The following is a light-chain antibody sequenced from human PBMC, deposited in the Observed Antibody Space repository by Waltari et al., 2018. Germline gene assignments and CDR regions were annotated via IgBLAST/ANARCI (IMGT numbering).Light chain of an antibody. CDR1: QSIRTF. CDR2: DAS. Sequence: DIQITQSPAPLSASVGTSATITGRANQSIRTFLNWYQQKPGKAPDLLIYDASRLEDGVPSRFSGSGSGTDFTLSISSLQPEDFSTYYCQQGYSIPRTFGQGTRVEIK. CDR3: QQGYSIPRT. V-gene: IGKV1-39*01. J-gene: IGKJ1*01.